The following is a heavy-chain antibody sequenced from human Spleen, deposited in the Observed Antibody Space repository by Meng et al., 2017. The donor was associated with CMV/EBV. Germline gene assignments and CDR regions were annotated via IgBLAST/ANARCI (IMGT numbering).Heavy chain of an antibody. CDR1: GFTFSSYS. Sequence: GGSLRLSCAASGFTFSSYSMNWVRQAPGKGLEWVSSISSSSSYIYYADSVKGRFTISRDNAKNSLYLQMNSLGAEDTAVYYCARDLGGAGEYYFDYWGQGTLVTVSS. D-gene: IGHD7-27*01. CDR2: ISSSSSYI. V-gene: IGHV3-21*01. J-gene: IGHJ4*02. CDR3: ARDLGGAGEYYFDY.